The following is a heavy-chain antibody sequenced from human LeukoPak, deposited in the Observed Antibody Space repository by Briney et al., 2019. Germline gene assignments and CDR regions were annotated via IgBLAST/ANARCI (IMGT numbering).Heavy chain of an antibody. J-gene: IGHJ4*02. Sequence: GGSLRLSCAASGFTFSSYSMNWVRQAPGKGLEWVSSISSSSSYIYYADPVKGRFTISRDNAKNSLYLQMNSLRAEDTAVYYCAREDGYKSEGFDYWGQGTLVTVSS. D-gene: IGHD5-24*01. CDR1: GFTFSSYS. V-gene: IGHV3-21*01. CDR2: ISSSSSYI. CDR3: AREDGYKSEGFDY.